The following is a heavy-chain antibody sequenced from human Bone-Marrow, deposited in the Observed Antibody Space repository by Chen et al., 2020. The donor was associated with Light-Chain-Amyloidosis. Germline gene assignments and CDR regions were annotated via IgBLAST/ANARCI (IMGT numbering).Heavy chain of an antibody. CDR2: IIPSFGTA. V-gene: IGHV1-69*06. Sequence: QVQLVQSGAEVKKPGSSVKVSCRASGGTFSSYAISWVRQAPGQGLEWMGGIIPSFGTANYAPKFQGRVTITADKSTSTAYMELSSLRSEDTAVYYFASAHYYGSGSYIYYYYGMDVWGQGTTVTVSS. J-gene: IGHJ6*02. CDR1: GGTFSSYA. CDR3: ASAHYYGSGSYIYYYYGMDV. D-gene: IGHD3-10*01.